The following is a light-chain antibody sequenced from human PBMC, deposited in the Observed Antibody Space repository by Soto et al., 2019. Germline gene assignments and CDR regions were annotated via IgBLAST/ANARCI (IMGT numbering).Light chain of an antibody. Sequence: DIQMTQSPSTLSASVGDRVTITCRASQSISSWLAWYQQKPGKAPNLLIYKASTLESGVPSRFSGSGSGTELTITISSVQPDDFETYYCQQYKSYPLTFGGGTKVDIK. J-gene: IGKJ4*01. CDR2: KAS. V-gene: IGKV1-5*03. CDR1: QSISSW. CDR3: QQYKSYPLT.